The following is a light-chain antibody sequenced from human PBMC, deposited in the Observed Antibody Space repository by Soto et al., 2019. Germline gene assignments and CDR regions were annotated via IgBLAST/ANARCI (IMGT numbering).Light chain of an antibody. Sequence: QSALTQPPPASGSPGQSVTISCTGTSSDVGGYNYVSWYQQHPGKAPKLMIYEVSKRPSGVPDRFSGSKSGNTASLTVSGLQAEDEADYYCSSYAGSNNFGYVFGTGTKVTVL. CDR3: SSYAGSNNFGYV. CDR1: SSDVGGYNY. CDR2: EVS. V-gene: IGLV2-8*01. J-gene: IGLJ1*01.